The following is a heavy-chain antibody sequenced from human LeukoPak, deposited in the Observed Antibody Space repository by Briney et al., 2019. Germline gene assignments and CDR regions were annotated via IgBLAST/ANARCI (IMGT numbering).Heavy chain of an antibody. J-gene: IGHJ4*02. CDR3: ARMAARDWYYYDSSGHFDY. V-gene: IGHV4-59*01. CDR2: IYYSGST. Sequence: SETLSLTCTVSGCSISSYYWSWIRQPPGKGLEWIGYIYYSGSTNYNPSLKSRVTISVDTSKNQSSLKLSSVTAADTAVYYCARMAARDWYYYDSSGHFDYWGQGTLVTVSS. CDR1: GCSISSYY. D-gene: IGHD3-22*01.